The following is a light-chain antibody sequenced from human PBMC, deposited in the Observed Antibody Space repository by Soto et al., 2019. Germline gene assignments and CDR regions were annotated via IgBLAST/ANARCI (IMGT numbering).Light chain of an antibody. J-gene: IGKJ1*01. CDR2: TAS. V-gene: IGKV1-39*01. Sequence: DIQMTQSPPSLSASVGDRVTITCRASQSISDYLHWYQHKPGKAPKLLIYTASTLQSGVPSRFSGSGSETGFTLTISGLQPEDFATYYCQQTYSSWTFGQGTRVEIK. CDR1: QSISDY. CDR3: QQTYSSWT.